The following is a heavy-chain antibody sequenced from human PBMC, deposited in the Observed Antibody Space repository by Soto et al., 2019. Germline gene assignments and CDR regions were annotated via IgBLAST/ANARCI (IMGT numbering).Heavy chain of an antibody. CDR2: INPSGGSA. D-gene: IGHD2-15*01. V-gene: IGHV1-46*01. Sequence: ASVKVSCKASGYTFITYYIHWVRQAPGQGLEWMGIINPSGGSAGYAQKFQVSVTMTRDTPTNTSYMELSSLRSEDTAVYYRARGAKCSGGSCYPARFGMDVWGQGTTVTVSS. CDR1: GYTFITYY. J-gene: IGHJ6*02. CDR3: ARGAKCSGGSCYPARFGMDV.